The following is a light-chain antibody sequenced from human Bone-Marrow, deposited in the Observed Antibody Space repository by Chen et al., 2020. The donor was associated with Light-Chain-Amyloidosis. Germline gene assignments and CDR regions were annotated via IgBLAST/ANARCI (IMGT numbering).Light chain of an antibody. CDR1: SGSIATNY. J-gene: IGLJ3*02. V-gene: IGLV6-57*01. CDR2: EDD. CDR3: QSYQGSSQGV. Sequence: NSMLTQPHSVSESPGKTVLISSTRSSGSIATNYVQWYQQRPGSSPTTVIYEDDQRPSGVPDRFSGSIDRSSNSASLTISGLKTEDEADYCCQSYQGSSQGVFGGGTKLTVL.